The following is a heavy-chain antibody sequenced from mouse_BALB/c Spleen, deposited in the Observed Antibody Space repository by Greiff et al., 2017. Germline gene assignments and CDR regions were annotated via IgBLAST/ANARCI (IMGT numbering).Heavy chain of an antibody. CDR1: GYTFTSYW. V-gene: IGHV1-69*02. J-gene: IGHJ1*01. CDR2: IYPSDSYT. CDR3: TRKGGSGYFDV. Sequence: QVQLQQPGAELVRPGASVKLSCKASGYTFTSYWINWVKQRPVQGLEWIGNIYPSDSYTNYNQKFKDKATLTVDKSSSTAYMQLSSPTSEDSAVYYCTRKGGSGYFDVWGAGTTVTVSS. D-gene: IGHD1-1*01.